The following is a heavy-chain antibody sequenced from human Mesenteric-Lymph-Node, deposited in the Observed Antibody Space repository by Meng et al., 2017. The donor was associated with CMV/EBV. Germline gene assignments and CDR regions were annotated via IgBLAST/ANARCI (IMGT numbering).Heavy chain of an antibody. J-gene: IGHJ4*02. V-gene: IGHV3-23*01. CDR1: GSTFSNYA. CDR3: AIRPGLGDS. D-gene: IGHD6-19*01. Sequence: GESLKISCAASGSTFSNYAMSWVRQAPGKGLEWVSGISGGGGDTYYADSVKGRFTISRDNSKNTLYLQMSSLRVEDMAIYFCAIRPGLGDSWGQGTLVTLSS. CDR2: ISGGGGDT.